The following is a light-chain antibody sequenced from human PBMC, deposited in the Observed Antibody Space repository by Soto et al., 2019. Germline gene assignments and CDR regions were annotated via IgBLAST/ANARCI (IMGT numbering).Light chain of an antibody. CDR1: QDISNY. CDR3: LQHNSYPLT. Sequence: DIQMTQSPSAMSASVGDRVTITCRASQDISNYLAWFQQKPGKVPKRLIYGASRLQSGVPSRFSGSGSGTEFTLTSSSLQPEDFATYYCLQHNSYPLTFGGGTKVEI. J-gene: IGKJ4*01. CDR2: GAS. V-gene: IGKV1-17*03.